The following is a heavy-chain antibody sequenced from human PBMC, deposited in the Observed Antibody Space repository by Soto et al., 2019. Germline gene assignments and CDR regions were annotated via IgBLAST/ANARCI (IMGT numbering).Heavy chain of an antibody. D-gene: IGHD2-2*01. J-gene: IGHJ6*02. V-gene: IGHV1-46*01. CDR1: GYTFTSHH. CDR3: ATMPLSKYQQPTAPDEAPVHV. CDR2: VNPSGVKI. Sequence: QVQLVQSGAEVKKPGASVKVSCKASGYTFTSHHIHWVRQAPGQGLEWMGIVNPSGVKIIYAQKFQGRVTVTRDTSTSTVNMELSRLTSDDTAVYYCATMPLSKYQQPTAPDEAPVHVWGQGTTVIVSS.